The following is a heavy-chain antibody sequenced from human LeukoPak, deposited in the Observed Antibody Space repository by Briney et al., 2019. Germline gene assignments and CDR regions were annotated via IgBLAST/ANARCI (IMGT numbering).Heavy chain of an antibody. V-gene: IGHV1-18*01. CDR2: ISAYNGNT. Sequence: ASVKVSCKASGYTFTSYGISWVRQAPGQGLEWMGWISAYNGNTNYAQKLQGRVTMTTDTSTSTAYMELRSLRSEDTAVYYCARDTTLTTVTTLGMDVWGQGTTVTVSS. CDR3: ARDTTLTTVTTLGMDV. D-gene: IGHD4-11*01. J-gene: IGHJ6*02. CDR1: GYTFTSYG.